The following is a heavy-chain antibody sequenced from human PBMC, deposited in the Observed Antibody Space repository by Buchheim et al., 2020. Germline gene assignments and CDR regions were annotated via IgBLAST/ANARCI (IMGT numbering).Heavy chain of an antibody. CDR1: GFTFGLCS. J-gene: IGHJ4*02. D-gene: IGHD1-26*01. CDR2: ITGSGDIV. Sequence: VELLESGGDLVQPGGSLRLSCAASGFTFGLCSMNWVRQAPGKGLEWIAYITGSGDIVYYADSVQGRFTISRDNAKNSLYLQMNSLNVDDTALYFCARTPGGGGTHYYNYLDSWGQGTL. CDR3: ARTPGGGGTHYYNYLDS. V-gene: IGHV3-48*01.